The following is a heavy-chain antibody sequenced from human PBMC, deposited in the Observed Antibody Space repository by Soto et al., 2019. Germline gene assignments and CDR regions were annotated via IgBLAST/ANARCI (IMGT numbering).Heavy chain of an antibody. V-gene: IGHV1-8*01. J-gene: IGHJ4*02. Sequence: QVQLVQSGAEVKKPGASVKVSCQASGYTFTSYDINWVRQATGQGLEWMGWMNPNSGNTGYAQKFQGRVTMTRNTSISTAYMELSSLRSEDTAVYYCASSRGSGGWYYFDYWGQGTLVTVSS. CDR2: MNPNSGNT. CDR1: GYTFTSYD. D-gene: IGHD6-19*01. CDR3: ASSRGSGGWYYFDY.